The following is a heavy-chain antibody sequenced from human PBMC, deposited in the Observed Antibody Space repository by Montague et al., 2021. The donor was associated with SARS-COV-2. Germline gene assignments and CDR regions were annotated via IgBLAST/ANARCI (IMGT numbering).Heavy chain of an antibody. Sequence: SETLSLTCTVSGDSVSSTTYYWAWIRQPPGKGLEYIGTIYYSGSSYYNPSLKSRVAMSVDTSKNQFSLKLDSVTAADTAVCYCARVGGGRTFYYWGQGILVTVSS. D-gene: IGHD3-16*01. CDR3: ARVGGGRTFYY. J-gene: IGHJ4*02. CDR2: IYYSGSS. V-gene: IGHV4-39*07. CDR1: GDSVSSTTYY.